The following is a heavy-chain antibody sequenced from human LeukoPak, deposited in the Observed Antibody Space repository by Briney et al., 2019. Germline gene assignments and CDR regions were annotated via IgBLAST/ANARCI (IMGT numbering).Heavy chain of an antibody. D-gene: IGHD2-8*01. CDR3: ARKYDGPLDP. CDR1: GYTFTSYA. J-gene: IGHJ5*02. Sequence: GASVKVSCKASGYTFTSYAMNWVRQAPGQGLEWMGWINTDTGNPTYAQAFTGRFVFSLDTSVTTAYLQISNLKAEDTAFYYCARKYDGPLDPWGQGTLVTVSS. V-gene: IGHV7-4-1*02. CDR2: INTDTGNP.